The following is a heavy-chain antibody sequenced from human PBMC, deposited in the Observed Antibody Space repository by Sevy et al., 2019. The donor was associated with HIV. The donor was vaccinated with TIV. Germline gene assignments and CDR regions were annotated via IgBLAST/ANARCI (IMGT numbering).Heavy chain of an antibody. CDR3: VSLFLSYRSGWSYFDY. D-gene: IGHD6-19*01. V-gene: IGHV3-66*02. CDR1: GFTVNDKY. J-gene: IGHJ4*02. CDR2: IFSSGST. Sequence: GGSLRLSCAISGFTVNDKYIIWVRQAPGKGLEWVSVIFSSGSTYYADSAKGRFTISRDNSKNTVDLQMNSVRAEDTAVYYCVSLFLSYRSGWSYFDYWGQGTLSPSPQ.